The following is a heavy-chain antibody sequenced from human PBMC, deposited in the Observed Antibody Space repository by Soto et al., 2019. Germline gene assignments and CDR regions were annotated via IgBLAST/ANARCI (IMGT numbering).Heavy chain of an antibody. V-gene: IGHV3-30*18. Sequence: PGGSRRRSCAASGFTFSSYGMHGGREAPGKGLEWVAVISYDGSNKYYADSVKGRFTISRDNSKNTLYLQMNSLRAEDTAVYYCAKDSYYYDSSGYGLDYWGQGTLVTVSS. CDR2: ISYDGSNK. D-gene: IGHD3-22*01. CDR3: AKDSYYYDSSGYGLDY. CDR1: GFTFSSYG. J-gene: IGHJ4*02.